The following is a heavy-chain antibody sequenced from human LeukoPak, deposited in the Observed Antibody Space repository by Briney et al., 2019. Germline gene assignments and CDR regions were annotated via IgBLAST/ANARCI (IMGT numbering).Heavy chain of an antibody. Sequence: GGSLRLSCAASGFTFSAFWMSWVRQAPGKGLEWVGRIKSKTDGGTTDYAAPVKGRFTISRDDSKNTLYLQMNSLKTEDTAVYYCTIGGYSYDYDAFDIWGQGTMVTVSS. CDR1: GFTFSAFW. J-gene: IGHJ3*02. V-gene: IGHV3-15*01. CDR2: IKSKTDGGTT. D-gene: IGHD5-18*01. CDR3: TIGGYSYDYDAFDI.